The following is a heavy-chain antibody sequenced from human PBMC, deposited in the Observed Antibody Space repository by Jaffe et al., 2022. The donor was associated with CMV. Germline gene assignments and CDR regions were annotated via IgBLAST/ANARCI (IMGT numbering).Heavy chain of an antibody. J-gene: IGHJ4*02. CDR3: AKDTWGYDSSGYGDGMDY. CDR2: ISGSGGST. V-gene: IGHV3-23*01. D-gene: IGHD3-22*01. CDR1: GFTFSSYA. Sequence: EVQLLESGGGLVQPGGSLRLSCAASGFTFSSYAMSWVRQAPGKGLEWVSAISGSGGSTYYADSVKGRFTISRDNSKNTLYLQMNSLRAEDTAVYYCAKDTWGYDSSGYGDGMDYWGQGTLVTVSS.